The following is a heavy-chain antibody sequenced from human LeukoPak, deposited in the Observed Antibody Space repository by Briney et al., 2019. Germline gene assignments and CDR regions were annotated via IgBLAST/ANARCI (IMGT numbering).Heavy chain of an antibody. CDR2: IWYDGSNK. CDR3: ARDQAQVITPDNWFDP. J-gene: IGHJ5*02. Sequence: GGSLRLSCAASGFTFSSYAMSWVRQAPGKGLEWVAVIWYDGSNKYYADSVKGRFTISRDNSKNTLYLQMNSLRAEDTAVYYCARDQAQVITPDNWFDPWGQGTLVTVSS. V-gene: IGHV3-33*08. CDR1: GFTFSSYA. D-gene: IGHD3-16*02.